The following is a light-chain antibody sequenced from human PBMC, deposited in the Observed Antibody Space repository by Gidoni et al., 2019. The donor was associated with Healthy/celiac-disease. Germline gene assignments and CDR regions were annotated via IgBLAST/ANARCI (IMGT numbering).Light chain of an antibody. Sequence: QSALTQPASVYGSHGQASTISCTGTSSDVGSYNLVSCDQQHPGKAPKLMIYEGSKRPSGVSNRFSGSKSGNTASLTLSGLQAEDEADYYCCSYAGSSTFVVFGGGTTLPV. J-gene: IGLJ2*01. CDR2: EGS. CDR3: CSYAGSSTFVV. V-gene: IGLV2-23*03. CDR1: SSDVGSYNL.